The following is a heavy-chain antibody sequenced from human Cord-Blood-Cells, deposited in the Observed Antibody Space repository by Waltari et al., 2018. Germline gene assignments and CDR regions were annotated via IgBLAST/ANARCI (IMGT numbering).Heavy chain of an antibody. CDR3: ARDMNYDILTGYYKGGFDY. CDR2: IWYDGSNK. J-gene: IGHJ4*02. CDR1: GFTFSSYG. Sequence: QVQLVESGGGVVQPGRSLRLSCAASGFTFSSYGMHWVRQAPGKGLEWVAVIWYDGSNKYYAESVKGRFTISRDNSKNTLYLQMNSLRAEDTAVYYCARDMNYDILTGYYKGGFDYWGQGTLVTVSS. D-gene: IGHD3-9*01. V-gene: IGHV3-33*01.